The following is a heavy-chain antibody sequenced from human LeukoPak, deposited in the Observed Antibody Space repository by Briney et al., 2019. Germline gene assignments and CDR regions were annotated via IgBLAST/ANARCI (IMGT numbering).Heavy chain of an antibody. CDR1: GFTFSSSW. CDR2: ITRDGSST. D-gene: IGHD3-16*01. CDR3: ARDPGYESWSPFWGGMDV. J-gene: IGHJ6*04. Sequence: GGSLRLSCAASGFTFSSSWMHWVRQAPGKGLVWVSRITRDGSSTTYADSVKGRFTTSRDNAKNTLYLQMDSLRDDDSAVYYCARDPGYESWSPFWGGMDVWGNGTAVIVSS. V-gene: IGHV3-74*01.